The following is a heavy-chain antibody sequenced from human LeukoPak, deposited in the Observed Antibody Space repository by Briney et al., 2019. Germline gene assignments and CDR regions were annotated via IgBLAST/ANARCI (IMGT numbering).Heavy chain of an antibody. Sequence: ASVKVSCKASGYTFTGYYMHWVRQAPGQGLEWMGWINPNSGGTNYAQKFQGRVTMTRDTSISTAYMELSRLRSDDTAVYYCARRLRIQLWSGPRDAFDIWGQGTMVTVSS. V-gene: IGHV1-2*02. CDR3: ARRLRIQLWSGPRDAFDI. CDR2: INPNSGGT. CDR1: GYTFTGYY. J-gene: IGHJ3*02. D-gene: IGHD5-18*01.